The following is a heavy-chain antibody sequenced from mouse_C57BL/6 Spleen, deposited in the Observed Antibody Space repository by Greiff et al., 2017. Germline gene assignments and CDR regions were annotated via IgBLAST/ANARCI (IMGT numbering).Heavy chain of an antibody. J-gene: IGHJ4*01. Sequence: QVQLQQPGAELVKPGASVKMSCKASGYTFTSYWITWVKQRPGQGLEWIGDIYPGSGSTNYNEKFKSKATLTVDTSSSTAYMQLSSLTSEDSAVYYCAISIYYDYDVGAMDYWGQGTSVTVSS. CDR2: IYPGSGST. D-gene: IGHD2-4*01. V-gene: IGHV1-55*01. CDR3: AISIYYDYDVGAMDY. CDR1: GYTFTSYW.